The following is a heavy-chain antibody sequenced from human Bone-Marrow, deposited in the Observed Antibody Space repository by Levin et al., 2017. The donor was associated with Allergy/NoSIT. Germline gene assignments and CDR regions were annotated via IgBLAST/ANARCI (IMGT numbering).Heavy chain of an antibody. J-gene: IGHJ4*02. Sequence: LRLSCTVSGASIITDEYYWSWIRQSPGKGLEWIGYIYYSGSTYYNPSFKSRFIISVDTSKNQFSLKLSSVTAADTAMYYCARGELLRGEGDSWGQGTLVTVSS. V-gene: IGHV4-30-4*01. CDR3: ARGELLRGEGDS. CDR1: GASIITDEYY. D-gene: IGHD1-26*01. CDR2: IYYSGST.